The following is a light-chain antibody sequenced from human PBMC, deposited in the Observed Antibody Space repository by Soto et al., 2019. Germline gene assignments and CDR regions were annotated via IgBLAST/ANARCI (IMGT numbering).Light chain of an antibody. Sequence: DIQLTQSPSFVSASVGDRVTIXXRASRGISRYLNWYQQRPGKAPTPXXYGASSLHSGVPSRFSGSGSGTDFTLTITSLQPEDFATYYCQQSYSTFTWTFGQGTKV. CDR1: RGISRY. CDR3: QQSYSTFTWT. V-gene: IGKV1-39*01. J-gene: IGKJ1*01. CDR2: GAS.